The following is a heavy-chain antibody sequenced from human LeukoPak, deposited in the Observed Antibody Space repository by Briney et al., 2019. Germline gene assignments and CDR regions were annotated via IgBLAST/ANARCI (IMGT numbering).Heavy chain of an antibody. CDR1: GGSFSGYY. V-gene: IGHV4-34*01. D-gene: IGHD6-6*01. Sequence: SETLSLTCAVYGGSFSGYYWSWIRQPPGKGLEWIGEINHSGSTNYNPSLKSRVTISVDTSKNQFSLKLSSVTAADTAVYYCAVTGYSSSPFGENFDYWGQGTLVTVSS. J-gene: IGHJ4*02. CDR2: INHSGST. CDR3: AVTGYSSSPFGENFDY.